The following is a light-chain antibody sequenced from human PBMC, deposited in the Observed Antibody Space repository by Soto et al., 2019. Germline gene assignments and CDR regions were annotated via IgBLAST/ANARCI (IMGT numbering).Light chain of an antibody. J-gene: IGKJ1*01. Sequence: APLSCMANHRVSSNYLTWYQQKPGQAPRLLIYGASTRATGIPARFSGSGSGTEFTLTISSLQSEDFAVYYCQQYNNWAGTFGQGTKVDIK. V-gene: IGKV3-15*01. CDR1: HRVSSN. CDR3: QQYNNWAGT. CDR2: GAS.